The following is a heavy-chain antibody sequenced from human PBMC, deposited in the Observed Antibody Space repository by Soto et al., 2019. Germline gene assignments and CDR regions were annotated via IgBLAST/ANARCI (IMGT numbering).Heavy chain of an antibody. Sequence: EVQLLESGGGLVQPGGSLRLSCAASGFTFRSSAMSWVRQAPGKGLEWVSTISGGGSSTYYTDSVKGRFTISRDNSKYTLYLQMNSLRAEDTAVYYCATHRRIPDYWGQGTLVTVSS. V-gene: IGHV3-23*01. CDR2: ISGGGSST. D-gene: IGHD2-21*01. CDR1: GFTFRSSA. CDR3: ATHRRIPDY. J-gene: IGHJ4*02.